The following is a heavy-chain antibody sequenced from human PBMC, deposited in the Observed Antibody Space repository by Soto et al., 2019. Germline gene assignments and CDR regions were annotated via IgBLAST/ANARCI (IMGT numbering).Heavy chain of an antibody. J-gene: IGHJ4*02. CDR2: INHSGST. D-gene: IGHD3-22*01. Sequence: SETLSLTCAVYGGSFSGYYWSWIRQPPGKGLEWIREINHSGSTNYNPSLKSRVTISVDTSKNQFSLKLSSVTAADTAVYYCVGFYYYDSSGYYRDLYYFDYWGQGTLVTVSS. V-gene: IGHV4-34*01. CDR1: GGSFSGYY. CDR3: VGFYYYDSSGYYRDLYYFDY.